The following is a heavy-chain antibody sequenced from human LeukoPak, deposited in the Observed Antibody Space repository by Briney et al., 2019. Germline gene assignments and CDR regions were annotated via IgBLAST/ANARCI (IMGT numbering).Heavy chain of an antibody. CDR2: IYTSGST. CDR3: ARHSTATCAFDI. CDR1: GGSISSYY. J-gene: IGHJ3*02. V-gene: IGHV4-4*09. D-gene: IGHD1-1*01. Sequence: SETLSLTCTVSGGSISSYYWSWIRQAPGKGLEWIGYIYTSGSTNYNPSLKSRVTISVDTSKSQFSLKLSSVTAADTAVYYCARHSTATCAFDIWGQGTMVNVSS.